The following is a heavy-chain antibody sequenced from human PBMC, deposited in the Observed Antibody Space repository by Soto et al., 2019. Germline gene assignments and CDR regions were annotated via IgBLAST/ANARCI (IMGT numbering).Heavy chain of an antibody. CDR2: INSDGSGT. CDR3: ARDSYGQYFYYGMDV. D-gene: IGHD3-10*01. V-gene: IGHV3-74*01. J-gene: IGHJ6*02. CDR1: GFTFSRSW. Sequence: GSLRLSCAASGFTFSRSWMHWVRQVSGQGLVWVSRINSDGSGTRYADSVKGRFTISRDNAKNTLSLQINSLRAEDTAVYYRARDSYGQYFYYGMDVWGQGTTVTVSS.